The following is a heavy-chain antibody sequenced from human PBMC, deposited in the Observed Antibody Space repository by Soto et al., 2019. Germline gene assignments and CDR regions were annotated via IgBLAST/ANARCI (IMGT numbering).Heavy chain of an antibody. CDR3: AREQVPLYYYDSSGYLDY. CDR1: GGTFSSYA. J-gene: IGHJ4*02. CDR2: IIPIFGTA. Sequence: GASVKVSCKASGGTFSSYAISWVRQAPGQGLEWMGGIIPIFGTANYAQKFQGRVTVTADESTSTAYVELSSLRSEDTAVYYCAREQVPLYYYDSSGYLDYWGQGTLVTVS. V-gene: IGHV1-69*13. D-gene: IGHD3-22*01.